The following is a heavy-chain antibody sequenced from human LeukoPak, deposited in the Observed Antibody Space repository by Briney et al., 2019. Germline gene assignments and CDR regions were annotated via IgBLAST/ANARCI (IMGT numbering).Heavy chain of an antibody. CDR2: IYFSGST. J-gene: IGHJ4*02. CDR3: AKDGSNYYDSSGYYYVGSFDY. CDR1: GASITNDDYY. V-gene: IGHV4-31*03. Sequence: SETLSLTCTVSGASITNDDYYWSWIRQHPGKGLEWIGYIYFSGSTYYNPTLKSRASVSVDTSKSQFSLRLTSVTAADTAVYYCAKDGSNYYDSSGYYYVGSFDYWGQGTLVTVSS. D-gene: IGHD3-22*01.